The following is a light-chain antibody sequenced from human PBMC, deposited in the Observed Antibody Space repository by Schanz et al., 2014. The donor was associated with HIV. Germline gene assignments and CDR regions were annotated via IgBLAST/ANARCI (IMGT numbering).Light chain of an antibody. J-gene: IGLJ3*02. Sequence: QSVLTQPASVSGSPGQSITISCSGTSSDIGGSDYVSWYQQHPGRAPKVLIYDVRDRPSGVSNRFSGSKSGSTASLTISGLQAEDEADYYCTSYTSSTWVFGGGTKLTVL. CDR3: TSYTSSTWV. V-gene: IGLV2-14*03. CDR2: DVR. CDR1: SSDIGGSDY.